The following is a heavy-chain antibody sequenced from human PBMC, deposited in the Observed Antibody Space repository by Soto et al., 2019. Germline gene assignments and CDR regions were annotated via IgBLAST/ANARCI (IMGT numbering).Heavy chain of an antibody. CDR1: GGSISSGYYY. CDR3: ARDRATGDYYYGMDG. V-gene: IGHV4-30-4*01. CDR2: IYYSGST. Sequence: SATRSLTCTVSGGSISSGYYYGSCIRQPPGKGLEWIGYIYYSGSTYYNPSLKSRVTISVDTSKNQFSLKLRSVTAADTAVYYCARDRATGDYYYGMDGWGQGTTVTVSS. D-gene: IGHD1-26*01. J-gene: IGHJ6*02.